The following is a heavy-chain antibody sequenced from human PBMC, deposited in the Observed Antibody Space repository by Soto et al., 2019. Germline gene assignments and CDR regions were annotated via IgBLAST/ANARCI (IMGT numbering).Heavy chain of an antibody. CDR1: GFTFSSYW. J-gene: IGHJ6*02. V-gene: IGHV3-74*01. CDR3: ASDLSGRADV. Sequence: PGGSLRLSCAASGFTFSSYWMHWVRQAPGKGLVWVSRMNEDGGTTDYADSVKGRFTISRDNAKNTLYLQMNSLRVKDTAVYYCASDLSGRADVWGQGTTVTVS. CDR2: MNEDGGTT. D-gene: IGHD3-10*01.